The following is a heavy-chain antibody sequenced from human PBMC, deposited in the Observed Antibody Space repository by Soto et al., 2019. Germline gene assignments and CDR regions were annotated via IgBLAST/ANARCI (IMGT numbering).Heavy chain of an antibody. D-gene: IGHD1-1*01. CDR2: ISAYNGNT. J-gene: IGHJ3*02. V-gene: IGHV1-18*01. Sequence: ASVKVSCKASGYTFTSYGISWVRQAPGQGLEWMGWISAYNGNTNYAQKLQGRVTMTTDTSTSTAYMELRSLRSDDTAVYYCARGVRTPGTPDAFDIWGQGTMVTVSS. CDR1: GYTFTSYG. CDR3: ARGVRTPGTPDAFDI.